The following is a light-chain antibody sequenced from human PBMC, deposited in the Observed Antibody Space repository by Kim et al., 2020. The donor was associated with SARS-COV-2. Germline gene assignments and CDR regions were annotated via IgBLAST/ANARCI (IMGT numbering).Light chain of an antibody. J-gene: IGKJ5*01. CDR1: QSVRDNY. CDR3: QQYGPSPTT. CDR2: NTS. V-gene: IGKV3-20*01. Sequence: FTHSPYTLSLSPLDRATLSCRASQSVRDNYVAWYRLAPGQSPKLLVYNTSPRATGVPDRFRGSGSGTDFTLTISRLEPEDFALYVCQQYGPSPTTFGQGTRLEIK.